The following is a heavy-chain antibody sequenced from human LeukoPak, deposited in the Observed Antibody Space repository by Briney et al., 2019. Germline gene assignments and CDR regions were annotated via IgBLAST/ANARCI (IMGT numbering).Heavy chain of an antibody. CDR2: INPSGGST. CDR3: ARDRSGYSSRPGGY. V-gene: IGHV1-46*01. D-gene: IGHD6-13*01. J-gene: IGHJ4*02. Sequence: GASVKVSCKSSGYTFINYYMHWVRQAPGQGLEWMGIINPSGGSTRYAQKFQGRVTMTRDTSTSTVYMELSSLRSEDTAVYYCARDRSGYSSRPGGYWGQGTLVTVSS. CDR1: GYTFINYY.